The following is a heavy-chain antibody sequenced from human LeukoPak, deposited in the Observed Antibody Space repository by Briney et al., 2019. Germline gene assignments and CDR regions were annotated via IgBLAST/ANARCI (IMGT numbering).Heavy chain of an antibody. CDR2: IYYSGST. J-gene: IGHJ4*02. CDR3: ARKSDGDYDNFDY. D-gene: IGHD4-17*01. Sequence: SETLSLTCTVSGGSISSYYWSWIRQPPGKGLEWIGYIYYSGSTNYNPSLKSRVTISVDTSKNQFPLKLSSVTAADTAVYYCARKSDGDYDNFDYWGQGTLVTVSS. CDR1: GGSISSYY. V-gene: IGHV4-59*01.